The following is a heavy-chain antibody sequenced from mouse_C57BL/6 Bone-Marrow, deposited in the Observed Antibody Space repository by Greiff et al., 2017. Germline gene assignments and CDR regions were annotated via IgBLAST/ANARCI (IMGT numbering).Heavy chain of an antibody. CDR1: GFNIKDYY. CDR3: TRSLIYYGTNY. V-gene: IGHV14-2*01. Sequence: EVQLQQSGAELVKPGASVKLSCTASGFNIKDYYIHWVKQRTEQGLEWIGRIDPEDGETKYAPKFQAKATITADTSSNTAYLQLSSLTSEDTAVYYCTRSLIYYGTNYWVQGPTLTVSS. CDR2: IDPEDGET. D-gene: IGHD1-1*01. J-gene: IGHJ2*01.